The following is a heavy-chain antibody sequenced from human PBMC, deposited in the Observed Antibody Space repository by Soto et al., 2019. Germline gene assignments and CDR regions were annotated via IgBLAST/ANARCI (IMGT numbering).Heavy chain of an antibody. D-gene: IGHD3-22*01. CDR1: GGSISSGDYY. CDR2: IYYTGTT. CDR3: ARAYDSSGYTDY. Sequence: QVQLQESGPGLVKPSQTLSLTCTVSGGSISSGDYYWSWIRQSPGKGLEWIGYIYYTGTTSYNPSLKSRVNISVDTSQNQFSLKLTSVTAADPAVYYCARAYDSSGYTDYWGQGTLVTVSS. V-gene: IGHV4-30-4*01. J-gene: IGHJ4*02.